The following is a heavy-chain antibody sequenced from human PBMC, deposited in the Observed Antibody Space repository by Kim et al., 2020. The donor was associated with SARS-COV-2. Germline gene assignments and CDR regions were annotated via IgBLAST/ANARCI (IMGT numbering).Heavy chain of an antibody. V-gene: IGHV1-69*13. CDR3: AIRQGSSTSCYANCGFDP. Sequence: SVKVSCKASGGTFSSYAISWVRQAPGQGLEWMGGIIPIFGTANYAQKFQGRVTITADESTSTAYMELSSLRSEDTAVYYCAIRQGSSTSCYANCGFDPWGQGTLVTVSS. CDR2: IIPIFGTA. J-gene: IGHJ5*02. D-gene: IGHD2-2*01. CDR1: GGTFSSYA.